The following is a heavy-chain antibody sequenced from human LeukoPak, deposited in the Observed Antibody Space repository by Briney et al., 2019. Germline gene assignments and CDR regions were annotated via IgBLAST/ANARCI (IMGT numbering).Heavy chain of an antibody. V-gene: IGHV4-39*01. Sequence: PSETLSLTCPVSGGSISSSSYYWGWIRQPPGKGLEWIGSIYYSGGTYYNPSLKSRVTISVDTSKNQLSLNLSSVTAADTAVYYCARSARYYASSGYYYLALFDYWGQGTLVTVSS. J-gene: IGHJ4*02. CDR1: GGSISSSSYY. D-gene: IGHD3-22*01. CDR3: ARSARYYASSGYYYLALFDY. CDR2: IYYSGGT.